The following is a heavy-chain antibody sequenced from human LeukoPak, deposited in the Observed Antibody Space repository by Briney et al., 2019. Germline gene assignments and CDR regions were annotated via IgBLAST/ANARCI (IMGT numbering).Heavy chain of an antibody. CDR2: IYTSGST. CDR3: AREYCSGGSCYGNFDY. D-gene: IGHD2-15*01. J-gene: IGHJ4*02. CDR1: GGSISSYY. Sequence: PSETLSLTCTVSGGSISSYYWSWIRQPAGKGLEWIGRIYTSGSTNYNPSLKSRVTMSVDTSKNQFSLKLSSVTAADTAVYYCAREYCSGGSCYGNFDYRGQGTLVTVSS. V-gene: IGHV4-4*07.